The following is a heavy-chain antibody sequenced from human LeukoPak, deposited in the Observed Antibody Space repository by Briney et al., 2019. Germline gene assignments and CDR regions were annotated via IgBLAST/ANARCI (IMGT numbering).Heavy chain of an antibody. D-gene: IGHD6-25*01. V-gene: IGHV4-4*02. CDR3: AREGGFYRPLDY. CDR2: VHLDGRT. CDR1: GGSVTSTNW. Sequence: RTSETLSLTCDVSGGSVTSTNWWTWFRQPPGKGLEWIGEVHLDGRTNYNPSLKSRLDMSADLPENHISLKLTSVTAADTAVYYCAREGGFYRPLDYSGQGTLVTVSS. J-gene: IGHJ4*02.